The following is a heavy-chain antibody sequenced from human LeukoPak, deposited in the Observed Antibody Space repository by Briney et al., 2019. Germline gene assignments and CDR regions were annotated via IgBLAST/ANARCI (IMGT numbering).Heavy chain of an antibody. D-gene: IGHD2-2*01. Sequence: SETLSLTCTVSGGSISSYYWSWIRQPAGKGLEWIGRIYTSGSTNYNPSLKSRVTMSVDTSKNQFSLKLSSVTAADTAVYYCARGAYCSSTSCYLYYYGMDVWGQGTTVTVSS. J-gene: IGHJ6*02. CDR1: GGSISSYY. V-gene: IGHV4-4*07. CDR3: ARGAYCSSTSCYLYYYGMDV. CDR2: IYTSGST.